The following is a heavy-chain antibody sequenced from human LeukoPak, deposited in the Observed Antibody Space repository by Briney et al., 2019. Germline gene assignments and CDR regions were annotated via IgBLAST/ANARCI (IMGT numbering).Heavy chain of an antibody. CDR3: ARENFQY. CDR2: IKPDGSDQ. CDR1: GFTFSSYW. J-gene: IGHJ4*02. Sequence: GGSLRLSCAASGFTFSSYWMNWVRQAPGKGQEWVANIKPDGSDQYYVDSVKGRFTISRDNAKNSLYLQMNSLRAEDTAVYYCARENFQYWAQGTLVTVSS. V-gene: IGHV3-7*04.